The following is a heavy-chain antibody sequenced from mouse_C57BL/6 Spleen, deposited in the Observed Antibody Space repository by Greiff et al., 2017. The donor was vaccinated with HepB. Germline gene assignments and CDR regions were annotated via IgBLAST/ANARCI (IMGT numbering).Heavy chain of an antibody. CDR2: IDPEDGDT. V-gene: IGHV14-1*01. J-gene: IGHJ2*01. Sequence: EVKLMESGAELVRPGASVKLSCTASGFNIKDYYMHWVKQRPEQGLEWIGRIDPEDGDTEYAPKFKGKATMTADTSSNTAYLQLSSLTSEDTAVYYCTPFPYGSSYDYFDYWGQGTTLTVSS. D-gene: IGHD1-1*01. CDR3: TPFPYGSSYDYFDY. CDR1: GFNIKDYY.